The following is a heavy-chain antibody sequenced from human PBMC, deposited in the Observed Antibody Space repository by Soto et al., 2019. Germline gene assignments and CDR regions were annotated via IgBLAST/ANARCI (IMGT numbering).Heavy chain of an antibody. CDR1: GFTFSSYA. D-gene: IGHD6-19*01. J-gene: IGHJ4*02. Sequence: LSLTCAASGFTFSSYAMSWVRQAPGKGLEWVSAISGSGGSTYYADSVKGRFTISRDNSKNTLYLQMNSLRAEDTAVYYCAKADGYSSGRGGGYYFDYWGQGTLVTVSS. CDR3: AKADGYSSGRGGGYYFDY. V-gene: IGHV3-23*01. CDR2: ISGSGGST.